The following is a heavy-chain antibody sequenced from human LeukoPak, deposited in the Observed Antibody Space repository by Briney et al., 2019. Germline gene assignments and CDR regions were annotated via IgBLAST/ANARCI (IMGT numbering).Heavy chain of an antibody. CDR1: GFTFSSYA. Sequence: GGSLRLSCAASGFTFSSYAMHWVRQAPGKGLEWVAVISYDGSNKYYADSVKGRLTISRDNSKNTLYLQMNSLRAEDTAVYYCARVGYGYPPHYYYYYYMDVWGKGTTVTVSS. V-gene: IGHV3-30*04. CDR2: ISYDGSNK. CDR3: ARVGYGYPPHYYYYYYMDV. J-gene: IGHJ6*03. D-gene: IGHD5-18*01.